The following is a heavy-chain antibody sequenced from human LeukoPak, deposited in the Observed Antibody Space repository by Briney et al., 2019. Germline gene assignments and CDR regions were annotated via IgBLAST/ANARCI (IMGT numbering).Heavy chain of an antibody. Sequence: KTGGSLRLSCAASGFTFSSYEMNWVRQAPGKGLEWVLYISSSGSTIYYADSVKGRFTISRDNAKNSLYLQMNSLRAEDTAVYYCAELGITMIGGVWGKGTTVTISS. CDR1: GFTFSSYE. V-gene: IGHV3-48*03. CDR3: AELGITMIGGV. CDR2: ISSSGSTI. D-gene: IGHD3-10*02. J-gene: IGHJ6*04.